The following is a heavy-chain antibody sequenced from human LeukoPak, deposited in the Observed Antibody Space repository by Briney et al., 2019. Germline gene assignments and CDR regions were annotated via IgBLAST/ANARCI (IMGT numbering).Heavy chain of an antibody. V-gene: IGHV4-34*01. CDR2: INHSGST. J-gene: IGHJ4*02. CDR3: ARLRGLVVVPAIDY. CDR1: GGSFSGYY. Sequence: SETLSLTCAVYGGSFSGYYWSWIRQPPGKGLEWIGEINHSGSTNYNPSLKSRVTISVDTSKNQFSLKLSSVTAADTAVYYCARLRGLVVVPAIDYWGQGTLVTVSS. D-gene: IGHD2-2*01.